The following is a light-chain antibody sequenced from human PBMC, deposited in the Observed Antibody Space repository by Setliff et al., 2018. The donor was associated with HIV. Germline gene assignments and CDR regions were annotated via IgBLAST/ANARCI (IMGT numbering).Light chain of an antibody. CDR3: SSYTSSSTDV. V-gene: IGLV2-14*01. J-gene: IGLJ1*01. CDR1: SSDVGSYNS. Sequence: QSALAQPASVSGSPGQSITISCTGTSSDVGSYNSVYWYQQHPGKAPKLMIYDVSNRPSGVSNRFSGSKSGNTASLTISGLQAEDEADYYCSSYTSSSTDVFGTGTKVTVL. CDR2: DVS.